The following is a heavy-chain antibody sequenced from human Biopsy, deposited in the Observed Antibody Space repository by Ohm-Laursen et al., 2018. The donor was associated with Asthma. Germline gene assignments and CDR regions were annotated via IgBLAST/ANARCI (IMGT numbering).Heavy chain of an antibody. CDR3: ARVLESSGRGPFYFFTLDV. D-gene: IGHD6-25*01. V-gene: IGHV3-11*01. CDR1: GFSFGDFF. Sequence: SLRLSCAVSGFSFGDFFMTWVRQAPGKGLEWVASISSSGSTKYPSESVLGRCTISRDNTQKSMTLELRSLRVEDTAIYYCARVLESSGRGPFYFFTLDVWGQGTPVAVSS. J-gene: IGHJ6*02. CDR2: ISSSGSTK.